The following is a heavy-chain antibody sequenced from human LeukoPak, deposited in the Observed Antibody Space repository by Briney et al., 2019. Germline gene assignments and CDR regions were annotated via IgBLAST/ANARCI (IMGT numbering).Heavy chain of an antibody. CDR3: ASTIFGVVILTTYYYYGMDV. CDR1: GYTFTSYY. V-gene: IGHV1-46*01. D-gene: IGHD3-3*01. CDR2: INPSGGST. Sequence: ASVKVSCKASGYTFTSYYMRWVRQAPGQGLEWMGIINPSGGSTSYAQKFQGRVTMTRDTSTSTVYMELSSLRSEDTAVYYCASTIFGVVILTTYYYYGMDVWGQGTTVTVSS. J-gene: IGHJ6*02.